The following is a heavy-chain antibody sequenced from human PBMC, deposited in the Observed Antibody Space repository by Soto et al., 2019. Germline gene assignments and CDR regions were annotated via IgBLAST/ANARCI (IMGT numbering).Heavy chain of an antibody. J-gene: IGHJ5*02. CDR2: INHSGST. CDR3: ASKYCSGGSCRNNWFDP. Sequence: LSCATCGFIFSDCAMNWSRQAPGKGLEWIGEINHSGSTNYNPSLKSRVTISVDTSKNQFSLKLSSVTAADTAVYYCASKYCSGGSCRNNWFDPWGQGTLVTVSS. D-gene: IGHD2-15*01. CDR1: GFIFSDCA. V-gene: IGHV4-34*01.